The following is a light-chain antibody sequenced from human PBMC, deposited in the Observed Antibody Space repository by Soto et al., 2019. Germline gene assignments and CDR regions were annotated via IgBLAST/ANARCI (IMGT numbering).Light chain of an antibody. V-gene: IGKV3-15*01. CDR1: QSVSRN. J-gene: IGKJ5*01. Sequence: EIVMMQSPATLSVSPGQRVTLSCRASQSVSRNLAWYQQKSGQAPRLLIYGASTRATGIPARFSGSGSGTEFTLTISSLQSEDFASYYCQQYNNWPPVTFGQGTRLEIK. CDR3: QQYNNWPPVT. CDR2: GAS.